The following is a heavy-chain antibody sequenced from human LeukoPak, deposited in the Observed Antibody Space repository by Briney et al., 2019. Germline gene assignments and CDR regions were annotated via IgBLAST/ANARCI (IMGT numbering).Heavy chain of an antibody. D-gene: IGHD6-19*01. CDR2: INTNTGNP. V-gene: IGHV7-4-1*02. CDR1: GYAFTRYG. J-gene: IGHJ4*02. CDR3: ARGRGAVAGTGNTYYFDY. Sequence: ASVKVSCKASGYAFTRYGMNWVRQAPGQGLEWMGWINTNTGNPTYAQGFTGRFVFSLDTSVSTAYLQISSLKAEDTAVYYCARGRGAVAGTGNTYYFDYWGQGTLATVSS.